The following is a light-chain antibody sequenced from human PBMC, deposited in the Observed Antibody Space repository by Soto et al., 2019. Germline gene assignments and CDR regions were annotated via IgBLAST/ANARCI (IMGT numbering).Light chain of an antibody. V-gene: IGLV2-14*01. Sequence: QSALTQPASVSGSPGQSITISCTGTSSDVGGYKFVSWYQQHPGKAPKLMIYEVSNRPSGVSNRFSGSKSGNTASLTISGLQAEDEADYYCRSYTTSSTRVFGGGTKLTVL. CDR2: EVS. J-gene: IGLJ3*02. CDR1: SSDVGGYKF. CDR3: RSYTTSSTRV.